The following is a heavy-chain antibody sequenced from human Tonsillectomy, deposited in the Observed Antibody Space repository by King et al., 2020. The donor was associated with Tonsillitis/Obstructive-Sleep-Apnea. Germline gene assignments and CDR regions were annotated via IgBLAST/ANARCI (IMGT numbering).Heavy chain of an antibody. CDR3: AREDIVPVPVVMGGGFDY. V-gene: IGHV4-34*01. CDR2: INHSGST. CDR1: GGSFSGYY. J-gene: IGHJ4*02. D-gene: IGHD2-2*01. Sequence: VQLQQWGAGLLKPSETLSLTCAVYGGSFSGYYWSWIRQPPGKGLEWIGEINHSGSTNYNPSLRSRVTISVDTSKKQFSLKLSSVTAADTAVYYCAREDIVPVPVVMGGGFDYWGQGTPVTVSS.